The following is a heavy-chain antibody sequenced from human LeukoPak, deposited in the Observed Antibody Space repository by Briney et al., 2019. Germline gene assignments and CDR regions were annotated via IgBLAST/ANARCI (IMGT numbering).Heavy chain of an antibody. J-gene: IGHJ5*02. V-gene: IGHV3-74*01. CDR1: GFTFSKYW. CDR2: INTEGTVT. D-gene: IGHD6-19*01. Sequence: GGSLRLSCAASGFTFSKYWMLWVRQAPGKGLESVSRINTEGTVTTYADSVKGRFTVSRDNADNTMFLQMNRVRHENTAVYYCATKQWLAPPPASWSQGTPVTVSS. CDR3: ATKQWLAPPPAS.